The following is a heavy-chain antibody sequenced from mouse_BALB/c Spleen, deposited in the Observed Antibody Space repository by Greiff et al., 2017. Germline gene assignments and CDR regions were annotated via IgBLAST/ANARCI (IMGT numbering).Heavy chain of an antibody. Sequence: VKLQESGPGLVAPSQSLSITCTVSGFSLTSYGVHWVRQPPGKGLEWLGVIWAGGSTNYNSALMSRLSISKDNSKSQVFLKMNSLQTDDTAMYYCASNDYDVFAYWGQGTLVTVSA. CDR2: IWAGGST. D-gene: IGHD2-4*01. J-gene: IGHJ3*01. V-gene: IGHV2-9*02. CDR3: ASNDYDVFAY. CDR1: GFSLTSYG.